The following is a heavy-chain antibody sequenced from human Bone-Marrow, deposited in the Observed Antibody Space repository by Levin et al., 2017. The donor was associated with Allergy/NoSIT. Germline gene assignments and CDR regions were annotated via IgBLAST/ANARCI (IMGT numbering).Heavy chain of an antibody. CDR2: SSTYNDDT. J-gene: IGHJ5*02. CDR3: ARVRDDMSVVVPAASNCFDP. V-gene: IGHV1-18*01. Sequence: ASVKVSCKASGYPFTTSGITWVRQAPGQGLEWMGWSSTYNDDTSYAQKFQGRVTMTTDRSTSTAHMELRSLRSDDPAVYYCARVRDDMSVVVPAASNCFDPWGQGTLVTVSS. D-gene: IGHD2-2*01. CDR1: GYPFTTSG.